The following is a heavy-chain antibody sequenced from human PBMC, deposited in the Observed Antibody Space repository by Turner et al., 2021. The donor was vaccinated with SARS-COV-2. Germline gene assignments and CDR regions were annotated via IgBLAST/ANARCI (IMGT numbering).Heavy chain of an antibody. CDR1: GFTFSSYV. D-gene: IGHD3-10*01. Sequence: VQVLESGGGLVQPGGSLRLSCAASGFTFSSYVMHWVRQAPGKGLEWVAVISYDGSNKYYADSVKGRFTISRDNSKNTLYLQMNSLRAEDTAVYYCARDSGDFDYWGQGTLVTVSS. CDR2: ISYDGSNK. CDR3: ARDSGDFDY. J-gene: IGHJ4*02. V-gene: IGHV3-30-3*01.